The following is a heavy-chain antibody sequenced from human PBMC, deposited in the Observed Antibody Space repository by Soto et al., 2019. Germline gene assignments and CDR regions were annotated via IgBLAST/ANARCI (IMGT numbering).Heavy chain of an antibody. CDR2: IYYSGNT. D-gene: IGHD2-15*01. V-gene: IGHV4-30-4*01. Sequence: PSETLSLTCSVSGGSISSGYYYWSWIRQPPGKGLEWIGNIYYSGNTYYNPSLKSRLIISIDTSKNQFSLKVGSVTAADTAVYYCIRPRYCSGGGCSSYYYYALDVWGQGTTVTVSS. CDR1: GGSISSGYYY. J-gene: IGHJ6*02. CDR3: IRPRYCSGGGCSSYYYYALDV.